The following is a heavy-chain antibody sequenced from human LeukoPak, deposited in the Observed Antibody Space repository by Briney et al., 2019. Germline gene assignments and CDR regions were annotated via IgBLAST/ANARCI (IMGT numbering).Heavy chain of an antibody. CDR1: GYTFTGYY. J-gene: IGHJ5*02. CDR3: ARGLLEWLFIGPTGSQRPHNWFDP. Sequence: ASVKVSCKASGYTFTGYYMHWVRQAPGPGLEWMGWINPNSGGTNYAQKFQGRVTMTRDTSISTAYMELSRLRSDDTAVYYCARGLLEWLFIGPTGSQRPHNWFDPWGQGTLVTVSS. CDR2: INPNSGGT. D-gene: IGHD3-3*01. V-gene: IGHV1-2*02.